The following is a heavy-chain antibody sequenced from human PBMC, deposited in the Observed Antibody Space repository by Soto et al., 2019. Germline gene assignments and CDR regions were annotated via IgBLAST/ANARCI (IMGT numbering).Heavy chain of an antibody. CDR2: INSDGSSI. D-gene: IGHD1-26*01. V-gene: IGHV3-74*01. CDR3: TRGYSGDGNFGY. Sequence: EVQLVESGEGLVQPGGSLRLSCAASGFTFRTWMHWVRQAPGKGLVWVSRINSDGSSITYADSVKGRFIISRDNAKNTLDLQVNSLTVEDTVVYSCTRGYSGDGNFGYWGQGVLVTVSS. J-gene: IGHJ4*02. CDR1: GFTFRTW.